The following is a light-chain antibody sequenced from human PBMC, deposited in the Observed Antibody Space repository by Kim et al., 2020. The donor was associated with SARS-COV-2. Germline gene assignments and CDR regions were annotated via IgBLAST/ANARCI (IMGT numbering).Light chain of an antibody. V-gene: IGKV1-12*01. CDR2: AAS. Sequence: DIQMTQSPSSVSASIGDRVTITCRASQPISNWLAWYQQKPGKAPNLLIYAASTLESGVPSRFSGSGSGTDFTLTISSLQPEDFATYHCQQANSFPLTFGGGTKVDIK. CDR3: QQANSFPLT. J-gene: IGKJ4*01. CDR1: QPISNW.